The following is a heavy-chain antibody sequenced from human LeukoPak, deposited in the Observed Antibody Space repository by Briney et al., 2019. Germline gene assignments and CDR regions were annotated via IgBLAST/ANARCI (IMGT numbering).Heavy chain of an antibody. V-gene: IGHV7-4-1*02. J-gene: IGHJ4*02. CDR3: AGGYGDYPWGFDY. Sequence: ASVKVSCKASGYTFTGYYMHWVRQAPGQGLEWMGWINTNTGNPTYAQGFTGRFVFSLDTSVSTAYLQISSLKAEDTAVYYCAGGYGDYPWGFDYWGQGTLVTVSS. CDR2: INTNTGNP. CDR1: GYTFTGYY. D-gene: IGHD4-17*01.